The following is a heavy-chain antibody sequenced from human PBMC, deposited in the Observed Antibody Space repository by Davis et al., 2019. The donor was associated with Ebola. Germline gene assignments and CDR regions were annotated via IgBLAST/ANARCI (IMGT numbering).Heavy chain of an antibody. CDR1: GGTFSSYA. D-gene: IGHD2-15*01. V-gene: IGHV1-69*13. J-gene: IGHJ6*02. CDR3: AARGESSGGSCYSGSNGCYYYYGMDV. Sequence: SVKVSCKASGGTFSSYAISWVRQAPGQGLEWMGGIIPIFGTANYAQKFQGRVTITADESTSTAYMELSSLRSEDTAVYYCAARGESSGGSCYSGSNGCYYYYGMDVWGQGTTVTVSS. CDR2: IIPIFGTA.